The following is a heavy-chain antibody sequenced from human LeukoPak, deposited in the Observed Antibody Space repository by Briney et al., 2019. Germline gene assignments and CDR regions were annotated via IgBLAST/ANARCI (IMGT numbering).Heavy chain of an antibody. V-gene: IGHV3-30-3*02. CDR1: GFTFSSYA. D-gene: IGHD6-13*01. CDR3: AKNAYSSWYRVFLDY. J-gene: IGHJ4*02. Sequence: PGGSLRLSCAASGFTFSSYAMHWVRQAPGKGLEWVAVISYDGSNKYYADSVKGRFTISRDNSKNTLYLQMNSLRAEDTAVYYCAKNAYSSWYRVFLDYWGQGTLVTVSS. CDR2: ISYDGSNK.